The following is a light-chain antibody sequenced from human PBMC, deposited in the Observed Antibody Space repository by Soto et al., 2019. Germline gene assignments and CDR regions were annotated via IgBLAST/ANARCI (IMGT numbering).Light chain of an antibody. Sequence: EVVLTQSPGTLSLSPGERATLSCRASESIDSFLPWYQHKRGQAPRLLIYDASSRAAGIPARFSGRGSGTDFTLTISSLEPEDFALYYCQQRTNWLYSFGQGTQLEIK. CDR2: DAS. CDR3: QQRTNWLYS. CDR1: ESIDSF. J-gene: IGKJ2*03. V-gene: IGKV3-11*01.